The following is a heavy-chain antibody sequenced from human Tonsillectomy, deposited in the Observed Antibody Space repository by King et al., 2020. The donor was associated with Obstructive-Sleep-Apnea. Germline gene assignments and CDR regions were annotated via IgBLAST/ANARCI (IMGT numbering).Heavy chain of an antibody. V-gene: IGHV1-18*01. J-gene: IGHJ4*02. D-gene: IGHD2-15*01. Sequence: VQLVQSGTEVKKPGASVRVSCKASGYKFSSYGITWVRQAPGQGPEWMGWISSYNGHTKYAQKFQGRVTMTTDTSTSTVYLELRSLTSDDTAVDYCAREWGCTGGSCYHRTFDFGGQGTLVTVSS. CDR3: AREWGCTGGSCYHRTFDF. CDR1: GYKFSSYG. CDR2: ISSYNGHT.